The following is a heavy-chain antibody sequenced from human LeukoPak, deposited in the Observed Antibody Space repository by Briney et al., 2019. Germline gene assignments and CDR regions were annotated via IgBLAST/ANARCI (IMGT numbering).Heavy chain of an antibody. CDR1: GGSISSNY. V-gene: IGHV4-59*01. CDR3: ARVYGGNSWYLDY. CDR2: TYYSGST. Sequence: SETLSLNCTVSGGSISSNYWSWIRKPPGKGLEWIGYTYYSGSTNYNPSLKSRVTISVDTSKYQLSLKLSSVTAADTAVYYCARVYGGNSWYLDYWGQGTLVAVSS. J-gene: IGHJ4*02. D-gene: IGHD4-23*01.